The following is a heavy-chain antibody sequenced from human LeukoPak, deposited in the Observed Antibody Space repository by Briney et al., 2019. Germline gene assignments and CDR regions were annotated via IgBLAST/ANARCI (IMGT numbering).Heavy chain of an antibody. CDR1: GFTFTSYS. J-gene: IGHJ4*02. V-gene: IGHV3-23*01. CDR2: ISGGGGST. CDR3: AKGGKWDVTPFDY. D-gene: IGHD1-26*01. Sequence: GGSLRLSCAASGFTFTSYSMNWVRQAPGKGLEWVSTISGGGGSTYYADSVKGRFTISRDNSKNTLYLQVNSLRAEDTAVYYCAKGGKWDVTPFDYWGQGTLVTVSS.